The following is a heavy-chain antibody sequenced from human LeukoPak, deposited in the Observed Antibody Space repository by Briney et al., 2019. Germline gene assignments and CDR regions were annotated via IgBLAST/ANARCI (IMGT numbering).Heavy chain of an antibody. Sequence: GGSLRLSCAASGFTFSSYAMSWVRQAPGKGLEWVSVISGSGGSTYYADSVKGRFTISRDNSKNTLYLQMNSLRAEDTAVYYCVKVPHIAVAGHFDYWGQGTLVTVSS. CDR3: VKVPHIAVAGHFDY. D-gene: IGHD6-19*01. CDR2: ISGSGGST. CDR1: GFTFSSYA. J-gene: IGHJ4*02. V-gene: IGHV3-23*01.